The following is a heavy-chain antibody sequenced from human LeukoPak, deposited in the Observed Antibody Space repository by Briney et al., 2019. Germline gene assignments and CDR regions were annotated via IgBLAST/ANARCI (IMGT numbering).Heavy chain of an antibody. CDR1: GGSFSGYY. D-gene: IGHD1-14*01. Sequence: PSETLSLTCAVYGGSFSGYYWSWIRQPPGKGLEWIGEINHSGSTNYNPSLKSRVTISVDTSKNQLSLKLSSVTAADTAVYYCARDVTGAFDIWGQGTMVTVSS. V-gene: IGHV4-34*01. J-gene: IGHJ3*02. CDR2: INHSGST. CDR3: ARDVTGAFDI.